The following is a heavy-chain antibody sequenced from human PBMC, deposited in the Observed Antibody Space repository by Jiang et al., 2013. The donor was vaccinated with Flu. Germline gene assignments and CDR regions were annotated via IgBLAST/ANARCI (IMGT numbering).Heavy chain of an antibody. D-gene: IGHD2-15*01. CDR3: ARVPYCSGGSCSVDY. CDR1: GFSLSTSGMC. Sequence: KPTQTLTLTCTFSGFSLSTSGMCVSWIRQPPGKALEWLARIDWDDDKYYSTSLKTRLTISKDTSKNQVVLTMTNMDPVDTATYYCARVPYCSGGSCSVDYWGQGTLVTVSS. J-gene: IGHJ4*02. V-gene: IGHV2-70*11. CDR2: IDWDDDK.